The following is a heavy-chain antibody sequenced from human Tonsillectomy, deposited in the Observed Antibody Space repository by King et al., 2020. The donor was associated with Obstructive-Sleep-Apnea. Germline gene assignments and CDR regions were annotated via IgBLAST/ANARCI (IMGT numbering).Heavy chain of an antibody. CDR3: ARGGPLRF. D-gene: IGHD3-16*01. J-gene: IGHJ4*02. Sequence: VQLQESGPGLVEPSQTLSLTCSLSGVSITSDDSYWTWIRHHPGKGLEWIGHICYSGGTSYTPSLKGRVTISIDSTENQFSLKLRSVTAADTAIYYCARGGPLRFWGQGTLVTVSS. V-gene: IGHV4-31*03. CDR1: GVSITSDDSY. CDR2: ICYSGGT.